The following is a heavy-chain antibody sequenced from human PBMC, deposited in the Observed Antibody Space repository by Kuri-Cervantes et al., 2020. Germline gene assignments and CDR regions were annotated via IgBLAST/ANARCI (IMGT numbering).Heavy chain of an antibody. D-gene: IGHD3-22*01. V-gene: IGHV3-48*02. CDR1: GFTFSSYS. CDR2: ISSSSSTI. CDR3: ARDSVFDYYDSSGYFDY. J-gene: IGHJ4*02. Sequence: LSLTCAASGFTFSSYSMNWVRQAPGKGLEWVSYISSSSSTIYYADSVKGRFTISRDNAKNSLCLQMNSLRDEDTAVYYCARDSVFDYYDSSGYFDYWGQGTLVTVSS.